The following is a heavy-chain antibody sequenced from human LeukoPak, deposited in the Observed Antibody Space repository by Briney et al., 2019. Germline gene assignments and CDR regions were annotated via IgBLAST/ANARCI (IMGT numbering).Heavy chain of an antibody. CDR3: ARVESQYYDFWSGYYGLDY. V-gene: IGHV3-30*03. Sequence: PGGSLRLSCAASGFTFNTYGMHWVRQAPGKGLEWVAVISNDGSNTNYADSVKGRFTISRDNSKNTLYLQMNSLRAEDTAVYYCARVESQYYDFWSGYYGLDYWGQGTLVTVSS. D-gene: IGHD3-3*01. CDR2: ISNDGSNT. CDR1: GFTFNTYG. J-gene: IGHJ4*02.